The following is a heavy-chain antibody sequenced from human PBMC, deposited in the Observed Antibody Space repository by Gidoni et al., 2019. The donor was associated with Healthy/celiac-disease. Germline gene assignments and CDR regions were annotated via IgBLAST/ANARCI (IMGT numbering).Heavy chain of an antibody. Sequence: QVQLVQSGAEVKKPGASVKVSCTASGYPFTSYAMHWVRQVPGQRLEWMGWINAGNGNTKYSQKFQGRVTITRDTSASTAYMELSSLRSEDTAVYYCARDIGILWFGELSGFDYWGQGTLVTVSS. CDR1: GYPFTSYA. J-gene: IGHJ4*02. D-gene: IGHD3-10*01. V-gene: IGHV1-3*01. CDR2: INAGNGNT. CDR3: ARDIGILWFGELSGFDY.